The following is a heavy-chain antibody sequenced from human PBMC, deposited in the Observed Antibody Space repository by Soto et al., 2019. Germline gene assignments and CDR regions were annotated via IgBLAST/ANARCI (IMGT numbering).Heavy chain of an antibody. CDR3: ARLWGWSVDY. V-gene: IGHV4-59*08. D-gene: IGHD3-16*01. CDR2: IYYSGST. J-gene: IGHJ4*02. CDR1: GGYISSYY. Sequence: QVQLQESGPGLVKPSETLSLTCTVSGGYISSYYWSWIRQPPGKGLEWNGYIYYSGSTNYNPSLKRRVTMSVDTSKNQFSLKLSSVTAANTAVYYRARLWGWSVDYCRQETLVTVSS.